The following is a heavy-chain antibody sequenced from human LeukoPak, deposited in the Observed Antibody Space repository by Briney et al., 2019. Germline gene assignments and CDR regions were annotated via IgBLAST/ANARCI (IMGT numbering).Heavy chain of an antibody. CDR1: DGSLISYH. CDR2: IYTTGST. V-gene: IGHV4-4*07. CDR3: ARVERTVNVFDS. Sequence: PSETLSLICSVSDGSLISYHWRWIRQPAGKGLEWSGRIYTTGSTEYNPSLMSRVTMSLDTSKKQFSLKFRSVTAADTAVYYCARVERTVNVFDSWGQGTIVTVSS. J-gene: IGHJ3*01. D-gene: IGHD3-10*02.